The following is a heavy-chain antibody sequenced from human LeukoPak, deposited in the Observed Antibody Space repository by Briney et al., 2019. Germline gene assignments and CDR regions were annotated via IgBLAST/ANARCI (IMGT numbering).Heavy chain of an antibody. CDR3: AFLVVPAPIDYMDV. CDR2: INHSGTT. J-gene: IGHJ6*03. D-gene: IGHD2-2*01. Sequence: PSETLSLTCAVYGGSFSGYYWSWIRQPPGKGLEWIGEINHSGTTKYNPSLKSRVTISVDTSKNQFSLRLSSVTAADTAVYYCAFLVVPAPIDYMDVWGTGNTVTVSS. V-gene: IGHV4-34*01. CDR1: GGSFSGYY.